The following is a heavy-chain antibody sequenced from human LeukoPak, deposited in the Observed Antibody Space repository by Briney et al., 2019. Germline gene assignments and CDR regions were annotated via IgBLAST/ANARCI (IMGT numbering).Heavy chain of an antibody. CDR2: ISYDGSNK. Sequence: PGWSLSLSCTAAGLTFSNYVMHWVRQARGKGVELVAGISYDGSNKYYADSVKGRFTISRDNSKSTVYLQMNSLGDEDTAVYYCARPKMAVVTPLDYWGQGTLVTVSS. CDR1: GLTFSNYV. D-gene: IGHD4-23*01. CDR3: ARPKMAVVTPLDY. V-gene: IGHV3-30*04. J-gene: IGHJ4*02.